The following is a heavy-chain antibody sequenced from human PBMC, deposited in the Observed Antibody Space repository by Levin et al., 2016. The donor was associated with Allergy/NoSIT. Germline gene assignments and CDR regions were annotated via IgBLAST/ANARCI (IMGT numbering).Heavy chain of an antibody. J-gene: IGHJ2*01. CDR3: ARAQINWYFDL. CDR2: IYYSGST. V-gene: IGHV4-30-4*01. Sequence: WIRQPPGKGLEWIGYIYYSGSTYYNPSLKSRVTISVDTSKNQFSLKLSSVTAADTAVYYCARAQINWYFDLWGRGTLVTVSS.